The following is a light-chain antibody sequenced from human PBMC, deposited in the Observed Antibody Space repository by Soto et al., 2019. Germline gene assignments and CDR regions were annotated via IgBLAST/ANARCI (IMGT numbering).Light chain of an antibody. J-gene: IGKJ5*01. CDR1: QSVHNH. CDR2: GAS. CDR3: QKRSNWSPIP. V-gene: IGKV3-11*01. Sequence: VVLKMSPSTLTLSPGDRAALSFKASQSVHNHLAWYQQTLGQAPRLLIYGASNRAAGIPDRFSGSGSGTDFTLTINSLEPEDFAVYYCQKRSNWSPIPSGQGTRLEI.